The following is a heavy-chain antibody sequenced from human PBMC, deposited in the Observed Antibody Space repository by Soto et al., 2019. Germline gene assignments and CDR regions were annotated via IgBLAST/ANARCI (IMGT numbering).Heavy chain of an antibody. V-gene: IGHV4-59*01. D-gene: IGHD6-6*01. Sequence: PSETLSLTCTVSGGSISSYYWSWIRQPPGKGLEWIGYIYYSGSTNYNPSLKSRVTISVDTSKNQFSLKLSSVTAADTAVYYCARVNSSSSPWFDPWGQGTLVTVSS. CDR1: GGSISSYY. CDR2: IYYSGST. J-gene: IGHJ5*02. CDR3: ARVNSSSSPWFDP.